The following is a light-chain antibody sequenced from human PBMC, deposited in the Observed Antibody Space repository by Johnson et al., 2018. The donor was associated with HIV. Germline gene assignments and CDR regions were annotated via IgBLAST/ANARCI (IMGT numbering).Light chain of an antibody. CDR3: GTWDSSLTASYV. V-gene: IGLV1-51*02. Sequence: QSVLTQPPSVSAAPGQKVTISCSGSSSNIRNNYVSWFQHLPGAAPKLLIYENNKRPSGIPDRFSGSKSGTSATLGITGLQTGDEADYYCGTWDSSLTASYVFGTGTKVTVL. J-gene: IGLJ1*01. CDR1: SSNIRNNY. CDR2: ENN.